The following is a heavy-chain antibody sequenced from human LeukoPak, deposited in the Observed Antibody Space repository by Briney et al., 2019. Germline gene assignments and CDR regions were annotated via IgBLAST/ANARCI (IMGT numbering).Heavy chain of an antibody. Sequence: ASVKVSCKASGYTFTGYYMRWVRQAPGQGLEWMGRINPNSGGTNYAQKFQGRVTMTRDTSISTAYMELSRLRSDDTAVYYCARDSGDGYNRGFDPWGQGTLVTVSS. V-gene: IGHV1-2*06. J-gene: IGHJ5*02. CDR3: ARDSGDGYNRGFDP. D-gene: IGHD5-24*01. CDR1: GYTFTGYY. CDR2: INPNSGGT.